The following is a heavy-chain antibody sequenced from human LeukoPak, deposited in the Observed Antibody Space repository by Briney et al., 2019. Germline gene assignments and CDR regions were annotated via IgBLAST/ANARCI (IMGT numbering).Heavy chain of an antibody. D-gene: IGHD6-19*01. J-gene: IGHJ4*02. Sequence: PSETLSLTCTVSGGSIISSSDYWGWIRQPLGKGLEWIGSIYYSGSTYYNPSLKSRVTISVDTSKNQFSLKLSSVTAAHTAVYYCASHPIPVAVCCGHLGGQGTLVTVSS. V-gene: IGHV4-39*01. CDR3: ASHPIPVAVCCGHL. CDR1: GGSIISSSDY. CDR2: IYYSGST.